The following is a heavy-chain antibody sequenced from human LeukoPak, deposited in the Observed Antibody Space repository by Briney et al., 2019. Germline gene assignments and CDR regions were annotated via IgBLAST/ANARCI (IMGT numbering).Heavy chain of an antibody. CDR1: GFTFSSYG. J-gene: IGHJ4*02. V-gene: IGHV3-30*02. CDR2: IRYDGSNK. D-gene: IGHD6-13*01. CDR3: SSVGIAAATAHFDY. Sequence: GGSLRLSCAASGFTFSSYGMHWVRQAPGKGLEWVAFIRYDGSNKYYADSVKGRFTISRDNSKNTLYLQMNSLRAEDTAVYYCSSVGIAAATAHFDYWGQGTLVTVSS.